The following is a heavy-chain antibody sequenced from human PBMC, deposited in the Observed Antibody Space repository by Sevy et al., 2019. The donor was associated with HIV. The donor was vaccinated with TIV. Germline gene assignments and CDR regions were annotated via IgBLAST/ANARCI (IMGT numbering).Heavy chain of an antibody. CDR1: GFTFSSYA. V-gene: IGHV3-23*01. CDR2: ISGSGGNT. CDR3: AKYPGDNYYYYMDV. D-gene: IGHD2-21*02. J-gene: IGHJ6*03. Sequence: GGSLRLSCAATGFTFSSYAMSWVRQAPGKGLEWVSTISGSGGNTFYADSVKGRFTVSRDNSKNTMNLQMNSLRAEDTAVYYCAKYPGDNYYYYMDVWGKGTTVTVSS.